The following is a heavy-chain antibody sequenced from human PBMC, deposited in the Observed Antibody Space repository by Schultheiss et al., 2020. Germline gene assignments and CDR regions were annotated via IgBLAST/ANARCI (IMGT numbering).Heavy chain of an antibody. V-gene: IGHV3-23*01. CDR1: GFTFGDYA. Sequence: GGSLRLSCTASGFTFGDYAMSWFRQAPGKGLEWVSVISGSAVGTYYADSVKGRFIISRDNSKNTLYLQMNSLRAEDTAVYYCARGFPNWNDVSLRRLVFDYWGQGTLVTVSS. CDR3: ARGFPNWNDVSLRRLVFDY. J-gene: IGHJ4*02. D-gene: IGHD1-1*01. CDR2: ISGSAVGT.